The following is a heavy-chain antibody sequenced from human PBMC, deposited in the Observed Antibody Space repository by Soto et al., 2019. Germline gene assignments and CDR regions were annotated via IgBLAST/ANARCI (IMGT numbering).Heavy chain of an antibody. V-gene: IGHV3-33*01. CDR3: ARDGSGGTAFRGFCDY. CDR2: IWFDGSNK. D-gene: IGHD2-15*01. J-gene: IGHJ4*02. CDR1: ASIFSGYG. Sequence: QEQLVQSGGGVVQPGRSLRLSCAASASIFSGYGMHWVRQAPGKGLEWVAVIWFDGSNKYYADSVKGRFTISRDNSNNKLYLQMDSMRAEDTAVYYCARDGSGGTAFRGFCDYWGQGTLVTVSS.